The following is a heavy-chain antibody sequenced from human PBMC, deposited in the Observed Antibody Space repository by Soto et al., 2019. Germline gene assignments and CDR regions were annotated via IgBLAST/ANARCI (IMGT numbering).Heavy chain of an antibody. V-gene: IGHV3-21*01. Sequence: GGSLRLSCAASGFTFSSYVMSWVRQAPGKGLEWVSSISSSSSYIYYADSVKGRFTISRDNAKNSLYLQMNSLRAEDTAVYYCARDQERGGMGVWGQGTTVTVSS. CDR3: ARDQERGGMGV. CDR2: ISSSSSYI. J-gene: IGHJ6*02. CDR1: GFTFSSYV. D-gene: IGHD3-16*01.